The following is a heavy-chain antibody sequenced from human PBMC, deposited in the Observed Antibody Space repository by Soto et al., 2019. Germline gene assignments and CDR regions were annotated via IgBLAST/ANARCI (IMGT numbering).Heavy chain of an antibody. D-gene: IGHD5-12*01. Sequence: QVQLQESGPGLVKPSQTLSLTCTVSGGSISSGGYYWSWIRQHPGKGLEWIGYIYYSGSTYYNPSLKSRVTISVDTSKNQFSLKLSSVTAADTAVYYCARGPNISRDGYNLFDYWGQGTLVTVSS. CDR2: IYYSGST. CDR1: GGSISSGGYY. CDR3: ARGPNISRDGYNLFDY. J-gene: IGHJ4*02. V-gene: IGHV4-31*03.